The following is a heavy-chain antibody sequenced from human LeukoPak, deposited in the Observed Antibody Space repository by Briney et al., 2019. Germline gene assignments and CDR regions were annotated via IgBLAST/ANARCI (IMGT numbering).Heavy chain of an antibody. CDR2: ISTSGDRT. CDR3: ARSAVGTSCCTAVDY. CDR1: GFTFSTYA. V-gene: IGHV3-23*01. J-gene: IGHJ4*02. D-gene: IGHD1-26*01. Sequence: GGSLRLSCAASGFTFSTYAMTWVRQAPGKGLEWVSGISTSGDRTYYADSVKARFTISRDNSKNTLYLQMNSLRAEDTAEYYCARSAVGTSCCTAVDYWGQGTLVTVSS.